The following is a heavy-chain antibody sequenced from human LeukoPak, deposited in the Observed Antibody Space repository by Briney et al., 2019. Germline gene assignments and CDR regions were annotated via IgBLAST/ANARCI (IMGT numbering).Heavy chain of an antibody. D-gene: IGHD2-15*01. CDR2: IKQDGSEK. Sequence: GGSLRLSCAASGFTFSSYWMSWVRQAPGKGLEWVANIKQDGSEKNYVDSVKGRFTISRDNAKNSLYLQMNSLRAEDTAVYYCAREMYCSGGSCYGDAFDIWGQGTMVTVSS. CDR3: AREMYCSGGSCYGDAFDI. V-gene: IGHV3-7*05. CDR1: GFTFSSYW. J-gene: IGHJ3*02.